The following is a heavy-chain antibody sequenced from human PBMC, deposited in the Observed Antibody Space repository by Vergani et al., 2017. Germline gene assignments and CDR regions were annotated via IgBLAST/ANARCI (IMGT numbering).Heavy chain of an antibody. V-gene: IGHV4-34*01. CDR1: GGSFSGYY. CDR2: INHSGST. D-gene: IGHD3-9*01. CDR3: ARVEVGRYYDILTGYYRSYYYGMDV. Sequence: QVQLQQWGAGLLKPSETLSLTCAVYGGSFSGYYWSWIRQPPGKGLEWIGEINHSGSTNYNPSLKSRGTISVDTSKNQFSLKLSSVTAADTAVYYCARVEVGRYYDILTGYYRSYYYGMDVWGQGTTVTVSS. J-gene: IGHJ6*02.